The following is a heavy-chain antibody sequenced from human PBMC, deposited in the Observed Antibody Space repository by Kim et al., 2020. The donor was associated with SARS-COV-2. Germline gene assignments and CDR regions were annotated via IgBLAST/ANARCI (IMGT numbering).Heavy chain of an antibody. CDR2: IYTSGST. CDR1: GGSISSGSYY. CDR3: ARVPSLFYYDSSGEV. D-gene: IGHD3-22*01. Sequence: SETLSLTCTVSGGSISSGSYYWSWIRQPAGKGLEWIGRIYTSGSTNYNPSLKSRVTISVDTSKNPFSLKLSSVTAADTAVYYCARVPSLFYYDSSGEVWGQGTTVTVSS. J-gene: IGHJ6*02. V-gene: IGHV4-61*02.